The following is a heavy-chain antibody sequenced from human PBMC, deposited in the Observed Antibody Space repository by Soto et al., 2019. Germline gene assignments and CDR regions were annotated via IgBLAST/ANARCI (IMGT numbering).Heavy chain of an antibody. V-gene: IGHV4-61*01. D-gene: IGHD2-21*02. CDR1: GGFVSSGSYW. Sequence: SATLPLTCSVSGGFVSSGSYWWSWIRQPPGQGLEWIGHIYFSGSTNLNPSLKSRVTISVDTSKNQLSLKVNSVAGADTAVYYCAREERTDIQDYYYGMDVWGQGTTV. CDR2: IYFSGST. CDR3: AREERTDIQDYYYGMDV. J-gene: IGHJ6*02.